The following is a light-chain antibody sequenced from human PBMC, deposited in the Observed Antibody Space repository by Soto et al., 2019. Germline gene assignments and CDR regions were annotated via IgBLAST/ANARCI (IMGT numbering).Light chain of an antibody. CDR2: DAF. Sequence: IVVTHSPATLSVSSGEIATLSLRASDSVSSYLAWYQQKPGQAPRLLISDAFNRATGIPARFSGSGSGTDFTLTISSLEPEDFAVYFCQQRSNWPITFGQGTRLEIK. CDR3: QQRSNWPIT. CDR1: DSVSSY. J-gene: IGKJ5*01. V-gene: IGKV3-11*01.